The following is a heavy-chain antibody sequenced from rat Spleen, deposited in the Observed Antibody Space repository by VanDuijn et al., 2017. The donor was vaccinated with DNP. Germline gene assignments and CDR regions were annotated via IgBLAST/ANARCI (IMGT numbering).Heavy chain of an antibody. CDR2: LFYDETRT. CDR1: GFTFSDYH. CDR3: ATGGSPYYFEY. J-gene: IGHJ2*01. Sequence: EVQLVESGGDFVQPGRSLKLSCLVSGFTFSDYHMAWVRQAPKKGLEWVATLFYDETRTYYRDSVKGRFTISRDNAESTLYLHMDSLRSEDTATYYCATGGSPYYFEYWGQGVMVIVSS. D-gene: IGHD5-1*01. V-gene: IGHV5S10*01.